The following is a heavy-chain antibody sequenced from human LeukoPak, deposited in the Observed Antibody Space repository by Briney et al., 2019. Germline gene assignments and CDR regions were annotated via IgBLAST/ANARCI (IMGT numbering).Heavy chain of an antibody. CDR3: ARVDYGSGSYYSSPPSTHNKQTHLRKIYYYYYYMDV. CDR1: GGTFSSYA. D-gene: IGHD3-10*01. J-gene: IGHJ6*03. V-gene: IGHV1-69*13. CDR2: IIPIFGTA. Sequence: GASVKVSCKASGGTFSSYAISWVRQAPGQGLEWMGGIIPIFGTANYAQKFQGRVTITAAESTSTAYMELSSLRSEDTAVYYCARVDYGSGSYYSSPPSTHNKQTHLRKIYYYYYYMDVWGKGTTVTISS.